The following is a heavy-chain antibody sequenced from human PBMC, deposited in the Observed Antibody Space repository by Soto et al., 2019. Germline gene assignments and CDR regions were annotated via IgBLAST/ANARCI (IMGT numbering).Heavy chain of an antibody. D-gene: IGHD4-4*01. V-gene: IGHV4-34*01. CDR1: GGSFSGYY. J-gene: IGHJ6*03. CDR2: INHSGST. Sequence: SETLSLTCAVYGGSFSGYYWSWIRQPPGKGLEWIGEINHSGSTNYNPSLKSRVTISVDTSKNQFSLKLSSVTAADTAVYCCARGTTVRKYYYYYYYMDVWGKGTTVTVSS. CDR3: ARGTTVRKYYYYYYYMDV.